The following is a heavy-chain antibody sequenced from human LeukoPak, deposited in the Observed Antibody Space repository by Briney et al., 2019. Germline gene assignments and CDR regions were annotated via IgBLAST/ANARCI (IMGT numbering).Heavy chain of an antibody. Sequence: SETLSLTCTVSGGSISSYYWSWIRQPPGKGLEWIGYIYYSGSTNYNPSLKSRVTISVDTSKNQFSLKLSSVTAADTAVYYCARGMQGYSSSWLDYWGQGTLVTVSS. CDR3: ARGMQGYSSSWLDY. CDR2: IYYSGST. D-gene: IGHD6-13*01. CDR1: GGSISSYY. V-gene: IGHV4-59*01. J-gene: IGHJ4*02.